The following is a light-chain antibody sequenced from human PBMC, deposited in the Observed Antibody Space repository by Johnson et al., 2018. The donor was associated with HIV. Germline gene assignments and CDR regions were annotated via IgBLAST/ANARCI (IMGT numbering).Light chain of an antibody. CDR2: ENN. Sequence: QSVLTQSPSVSAAPGQKVTISCSGSSSNIGNNYISWYQQHPGTAPKLIIYENNKRPSGSPDRFSGSKSGTSATLGITGLQTGDEADYYCGTWDSSLSAYVFGTGTKVTVL. CDR1: SSNIGNNY. V-gene: IGLV1-51*02. CDR3: GTWDSSLSAYV. J-gene: IGLJ1*01.